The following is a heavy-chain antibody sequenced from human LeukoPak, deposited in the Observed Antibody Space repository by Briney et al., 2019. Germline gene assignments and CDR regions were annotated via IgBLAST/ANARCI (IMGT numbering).Heavy chain of an antibody. CDR2: IWYDGGNK. J-gene: IGHJ4*02. CDR1: GFTFSSYG. V-gene: IGHV3-33*01. D-gene: IGHD4-17*01. Sequence: GGSLRLSCAASGFTFSSYGMHWVRQAPGKGLEWVAVIWYDGGNKYYADSVKGRFTISRDNSKNTLYLQMNSLRAEDTAVYYCARAALGYGDFRALDYWGQGTLVTVSS. CDR3: ARAALGYGDFRALDY.